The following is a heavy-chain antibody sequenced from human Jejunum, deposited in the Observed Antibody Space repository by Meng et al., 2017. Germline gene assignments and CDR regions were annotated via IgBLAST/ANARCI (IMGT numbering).Heavy chain of an antibody. CDR3: AKGEGASWYLY. CDR2: IARSGDRT. Sequence: GESLKIYCAASGFTFSNYDMSWVRQAPGKGLEWVSNIARSGDRTYYADSVKGRFTISRDNSKNMLYLQMNSLRADDTAVYYCAKGEGASWYLYWGQGTLVTVSS. V-gene: IGHV3-23*01. CDR1: GFTFSNYD. D-gene: IGHD6-13*01. J-gene: IGHJ4*02.